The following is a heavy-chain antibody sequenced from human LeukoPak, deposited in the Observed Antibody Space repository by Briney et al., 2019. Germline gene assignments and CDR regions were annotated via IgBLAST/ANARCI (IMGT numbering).Heavy chain of an antibody. CDR1: GDSITSYY. D-gene: IGHD6-13*01. CDR2: MSYSGST. V-gene: IGHV4-59*08. CDR3: ARRRAEGGSNGHYNWFDP. J-gene: IGHJ5*02. Sequence: SETLSLTCTVSGDSITSYYWSWLRQPPGKGLEWIGSMSYSGSTNYQPSLKSRVTMSVDTTKNQFSLRLNSVTAADTAVYYCARRRAEGGSNGHYNWFDPWGQGTLVTVSS.